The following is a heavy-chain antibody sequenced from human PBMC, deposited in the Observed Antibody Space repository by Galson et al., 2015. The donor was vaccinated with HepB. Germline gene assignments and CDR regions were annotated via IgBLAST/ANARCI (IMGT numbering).Heavy chain of an antibody. Sequence: SLRLSCAASGFTVSNSYMSWVRQAPGKGLEWVSAIYSGGDTYYADSVKGRFTISRDNSKNTLYVQMNSLRPEDTAVYYYARDGHLGGLFEIWGQGALVTVSS. J-gene: IGHJ4*02. CDR2: IYSGGDT. CDR1: GFTVSNSY. V-gene: IGHV3-53*05. CDR3: ARDGHLGGLFEI. D-gene: IGHD3-10*01.